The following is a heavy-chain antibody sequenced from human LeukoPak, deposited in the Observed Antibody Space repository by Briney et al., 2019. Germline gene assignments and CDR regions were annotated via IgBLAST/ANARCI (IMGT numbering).Heavy chain of an antibody. J-gene: IGHJ2*01. CDR3: ARERVYSSGWYRNWYFDL. V-gene: IGHV4-61*01. CDR2: IYYSGST. CDR1: GGSVSSGSYY. Sequence: SETLSLTCTVSGGSVSSGSYYWSWIRQPPGKGLEWIGYIYYSGSTNYHPSLKSRVTISVDTSKNQFPLKLSSVTAADTAVYYCARERVYSSGWYRNWYFDLWGRGTLVTVSS. D-gene: IGHD6-19*01.